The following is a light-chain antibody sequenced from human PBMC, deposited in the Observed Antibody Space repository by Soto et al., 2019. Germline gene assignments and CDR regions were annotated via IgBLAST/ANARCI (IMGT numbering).Light chain of an antibody. CDR1: QGISRS. J-gene: IGKJ5*01. Sequence: DIQMTQSPSSVSASVGDRVTITCQASQGISRSLAWYQQKPGKAPKLLIYSAYSLQSGVPSRFSGSGFGTDFTLTISSLQPEDFATYYCQQADTFPITFGQGTRLEI. V-gene: IGKV1D-12*01. CDR3: QQADTFPIT. CDR2: SAY.